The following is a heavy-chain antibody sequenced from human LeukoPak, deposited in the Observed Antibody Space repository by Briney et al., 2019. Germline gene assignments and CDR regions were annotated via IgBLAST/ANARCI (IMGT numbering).Heavy chain of an antibody. CDR2: ISGGGGNT. Sequence: GGSLRLSCAASGFTFSSYAMSWVRQAPGKGLEWVSGISGGGGNTYYADSVKGRFTISRDNSKNTLSLQMNSLRAEDTAVYFCAKVVQTGNSMFDYWGQGALVTVSS. CDR1: GFTFSSYA. CDR3: AKVVQTGNSMFDY. V-gene: IGHV3-23*01. J-gene: IGHJ4*01. D-gene: IGHD2/OR15-2a*01.